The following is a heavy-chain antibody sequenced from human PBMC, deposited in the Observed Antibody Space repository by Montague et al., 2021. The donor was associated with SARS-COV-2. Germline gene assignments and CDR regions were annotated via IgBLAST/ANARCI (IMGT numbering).Heavy chain of an antibody. D-gene: IGHD3-3*01. Sequence: SGTTNYSHSLKSRVTISVDTSKNHFSLKLSSVTAADTAVYYCARVIRYYDFSSGYTEYYDYGMDVWGQGTTVTVSS. CDR3: ARVIRYYDFSSGYTEYYDYGMDV. J-gene: IGHJ6*02. CDR2: SGTT. V-gene: IGHV4-61*03.